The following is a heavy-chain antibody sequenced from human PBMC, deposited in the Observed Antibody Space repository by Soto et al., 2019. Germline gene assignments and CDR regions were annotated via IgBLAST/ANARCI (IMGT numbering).Heavy chain of an antibody. J-gene: IGHJ5*02. CDR2: TYYRSKWYN. CDR1: GDSVSSNSSA. Sequence: QTLSLTCAISGDSVSSNSSAWNWIRQSPSRGLEWLGRTYYRSKWYNDYAVSVKSRITINPDTSKNQFSLQLNSVTPEDTAVYYCARDRGDARGGSWWGNWFDPWGQGTLVTVSS. D-gene: IGHD2-15*01. V-gene: IGHV6-1*01. CDR3: ARDRGDARGGSWWGNWFDP.